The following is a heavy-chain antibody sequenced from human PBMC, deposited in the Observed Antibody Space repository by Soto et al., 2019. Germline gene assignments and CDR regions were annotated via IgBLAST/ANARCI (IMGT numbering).Heavy chain of an antibody. CDR3: AAVFQEWLGASVDY. J-gene: IGHJ4*02. V-gene: IGHV1-58*01. CDR2: IVVGSGNT. Sequence: SVKVSCKASGFTFTSSAVQWVRQARGQRLEWIGWIVVGSGNTNYAQKFQERVTITRDMSTSTAYMELSSLRSEDTAVYYCAAVFQEWLGASVDYWGQGTLVTVSS. CDR1: GFTFTSSA. D-gene: IGHD3-3*01.